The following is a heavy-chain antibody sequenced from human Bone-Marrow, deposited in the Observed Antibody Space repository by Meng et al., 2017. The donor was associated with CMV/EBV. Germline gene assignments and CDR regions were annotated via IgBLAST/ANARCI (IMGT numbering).Heavy chain of an antibody. CDR1: GFTFSSYW. CDR2: IKQDGSEK. J-gene: IGHJ2*01. D-gene: IGHD3-3*01. Sequence: GGSLRLSCAASGFTFSSYWMSWVRQAPGKGLEWVANIKQDGSEKYYVDSVKGRFTISRDNAKNSLYLRMNSLRTDDMGLYYCAKSRAGYSNYEYFDLWGRGTLVTVSS. V-gene: IGHV3-7*01. CDR3: AKSRAGYSNYEYFDL.